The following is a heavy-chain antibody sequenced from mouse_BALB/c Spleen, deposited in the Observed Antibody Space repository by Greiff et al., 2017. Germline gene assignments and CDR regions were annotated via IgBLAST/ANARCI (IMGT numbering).Heavy chain of an antibody. CDR3: EREEGDEMDY. Sequence: QVQLQQPGAELVRPGASVTLSCKASGYTFTSYWMNWVKQRPEQGLEWIGRIDPYDSATHYTQKFKDKAILTVDKSSSTAYMQLSSLTSEDSAVYYCEREEGDEMDYWGEGTSVTGSA. J-gene: IGHJ4*01. V-gene: IGHV1-52*01. CDR2: IDPYDSAT. CDR1: GYTFTSYW.